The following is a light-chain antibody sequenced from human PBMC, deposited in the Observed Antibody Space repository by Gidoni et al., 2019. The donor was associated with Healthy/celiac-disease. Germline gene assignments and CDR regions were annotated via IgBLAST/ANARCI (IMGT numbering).Light chain of an antibody. CDR1: PSVSSSY. Sequence: EIVLTQSPGTLSMYPGARATLSGRASPSVSSSYLAWYQQKPGQAPRLLLYGAASRATGSPDRFSCSGSVTDFTLTISRLEPEDFSVYYCQQYGSSPTFGPGTKVDIK. CDR2: GAA. J-gene: IGKJ3*01. V-gene: IGKV3-20*01. CDR3: QQYGSSPT.